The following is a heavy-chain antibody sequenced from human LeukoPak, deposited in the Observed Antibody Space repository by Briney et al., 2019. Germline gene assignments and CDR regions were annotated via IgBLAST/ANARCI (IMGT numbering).Heavy chain of an antibody. J-gene: IGHJ4*02. CDR2: IYYSGST. Sequence: SETLSLTCTVSGGSISSYYWSWIRQPPGKGLEWIEYIYYSGSTNYNPSLRSRVTISVDSSKNQFSLKLNSVTAADTAVYYCARGSGQWGFDSWGQGTLVTVSS. CDR3: ARGSGQWGFDS. CDR1: GGSISSYY. D-gene: IGHD3-10*01. V-gene: IGHV4-59*01.